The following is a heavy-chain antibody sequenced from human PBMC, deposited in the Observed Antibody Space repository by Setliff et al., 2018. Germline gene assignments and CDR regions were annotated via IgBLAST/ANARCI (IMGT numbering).Heavy chain of an antibody. J-gene: IGHJ4*02. Sequence: SETLSLTCTVSGASINSGSYYWNWIRQPAGKGLEWIGHIYTSGSTNYSPSLKSRVTVSADRSRNQFSLNLNSMTAADTAIYYCVRGLNSESWTFRYWSQGILVTVSS. CDR3: VRGLNSESWTFRY. V-gene: IGHV4-61*09. CDR2: IYTSGST. CDR1: GASINSGSYY. D-gene: IGHD1-26*01.